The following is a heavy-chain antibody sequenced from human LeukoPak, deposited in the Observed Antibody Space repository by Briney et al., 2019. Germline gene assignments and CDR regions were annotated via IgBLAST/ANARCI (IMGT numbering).Heavy chain of an antibody. CDR3: XXXXXXXXTHDAFDI. J-gene: IGHJ3*02. Sequence: PSETLSLTCTVSGGSISSGGYSWSWIRQHPGKGLEWIGYIYYSGSTYYNPSLKSRVTISVDTSKNQFSLKLSSVTAADTAVYXXXXXXXXXXTHDAFDIWGQGTMVTVSS. V-gene: IGHV4-31*03. CDR2: IYYSGST. CDR1: GGSISSGGYS.